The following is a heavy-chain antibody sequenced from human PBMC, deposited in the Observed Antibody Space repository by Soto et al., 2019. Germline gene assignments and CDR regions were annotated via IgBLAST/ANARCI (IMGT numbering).Heavy chain of an antibody. J-gene: IGHJ3*02. V-gene: IGHV5-51*01. D-gene: IGHD5-12*01. CDR1: GYSFTTYW. Sequence: GESLKISCKGSGYSFTTYWIGWVRQMPGKGLEWMGIIYPGDSDTRYSPSFQGQVTISADKSINTAYLQWSSLQASDTAIYYCARHVAYSGYVDAFDILGPATMV. CDR2: IYPGDSDT. CDR3: ARHVAYSGYVDAFDI.